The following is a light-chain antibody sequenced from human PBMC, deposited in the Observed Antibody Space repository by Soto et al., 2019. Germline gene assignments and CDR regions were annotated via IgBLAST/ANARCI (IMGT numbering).Light chain of an antibody. Sequence: QPVLTQPPSVSAAPGQKVTISCSGSSSNIGNNYVSWYQQFPGTAPKLLIYENDKRPSGIPDRFSGSKSGTSATLGITGLQTGDEADYYCGTWDSSLSAGVFGGGTQLTVL. J-gene: IGLJ3*02. CDR3: GTWDSSLSAGV. CDR2: END. V-gene: IGLV1-51*02. CDR1: SSNIGNNY.